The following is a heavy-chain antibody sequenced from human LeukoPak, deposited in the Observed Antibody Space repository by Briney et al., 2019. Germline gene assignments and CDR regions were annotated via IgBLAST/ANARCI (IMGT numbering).Heavy chain of an antibody. V-gene: IGHV5-51*01. CDR2: IYPGDSDT. CDR3: ARQIRGYSYGYYFDY. CDR1: GYSFTSYW. D-gene: IGHD5-18*01. Sequence: GESLKISCKGSGYSFTSYWIGWGRQMPGKGLEWMGIIYPGDSDTRYSPSFQGQVTISADKSISTAYLQWSSLKASDTAMYYCARQIRGYSYGYYFDYWGQGTLVTVSS. J-gene: IGHJ4*02.